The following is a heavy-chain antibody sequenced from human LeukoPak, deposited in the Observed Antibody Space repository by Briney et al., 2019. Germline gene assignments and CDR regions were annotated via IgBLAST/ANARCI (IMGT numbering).Heavy chain of an antibody. Sequence: GGSLRFSCAASGFTFSSYAMSWVRQAPGKGLEWVSAISGSGGSTYYADSVKGRFTISRDNSKNTLYLQMNSLRAEDTAVYYCAKRSGGSYYFDYWGQGTLVTVSS. D-gene: IGHD1-26*01. CDR3: AKRSGGSYYFDY. J-gene: IGHJ4*02. CDR2: ISGSGGST. CDR1: GFTFSSYA. V-gene: IGHV3-23*01.